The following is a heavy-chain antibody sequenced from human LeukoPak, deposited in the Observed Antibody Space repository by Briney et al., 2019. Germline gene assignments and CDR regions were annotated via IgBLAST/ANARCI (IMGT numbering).Heavy chain of an antibody. CDR2: IYYSGST. CDR1: GGSISSYY. CDR3: ARAYYYDSSGYYGNDAFDI. V-gene: IGHV4-59*01. J-gene: IGHJ3*02. D-gene: IGHD3-22*01. Sequence: SETLSLTCTVSGGSISSYYWSWIRQPPGKGLEWIGYIYYSGSTNYNPSLKSRVTISVDTSKNQFSLKLSSVTAADTAVYYCARAYYYDSSGYYGNDAFDIWGQGTMVTVSS.